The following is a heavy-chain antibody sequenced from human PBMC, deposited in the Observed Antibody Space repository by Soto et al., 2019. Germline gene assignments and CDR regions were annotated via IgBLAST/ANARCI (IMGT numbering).Heavy chain of an antibody. V-gene: IGHV1-69*13. CDR2: IIPILRTP. CDR1: GGSFSTYA. D-gene: IGHD6-13*01. J-gene: IGHJ4*02. CDR3: ASTYSSSWYRAGLDY. Sequence: SVKVSCKASGGSFSTYAISWVRQAPGQGLEWMGGIIPILRTPAYAQKFQGRVTITADESTSTAYMELSSLRSEDTAVYYCASTYSSSWYRAGLDYWGQGTLVTVSS.